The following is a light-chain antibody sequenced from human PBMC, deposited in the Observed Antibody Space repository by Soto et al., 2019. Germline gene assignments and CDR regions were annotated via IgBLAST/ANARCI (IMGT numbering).Light chain of an antibody. J-gene: IGLJ1*01. CDR3: SSYTTSSTEV. Sequence: QSVLTQPASVSGSPGQSITISCTGTSSDVGDSNYVSWYQQHPGKAPKLMIYEVSNRPSGVSNRFSGSKSGNTASLTISGLQAEDEADYYCSSYTTSSTEVFGTGTKVTVL. V-gene: IGLV2-14*01. CDR1: SSDVGDSNY. CDR2: EVS.